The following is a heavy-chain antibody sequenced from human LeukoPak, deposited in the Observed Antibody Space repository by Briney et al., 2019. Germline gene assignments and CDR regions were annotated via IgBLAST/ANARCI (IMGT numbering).Heavy chain of an antibody. CDR2: IYYSGST. CDR1: GGSISSGDYY. Sequence: SETLSLTCTVSGGSISSGDYYWSWIRQPPGKGLEWIGYIYYSGSTYYNPSLKSRVTISVDTSKNQLSLKLSSVTAADTAVYYCARVDWFGANTSNFDYWGQGTLVTVSS. V-gene: IGHV4-30-4*01. D-gene: IGHD3-10*01. J-gene: IGHJ4*02. CDR3: ARVDWFGANTSNFDY.